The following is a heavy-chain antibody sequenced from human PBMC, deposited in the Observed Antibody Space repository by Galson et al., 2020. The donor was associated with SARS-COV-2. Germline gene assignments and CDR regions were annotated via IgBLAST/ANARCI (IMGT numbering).Heavy chain of an antibody. Sequence: GGSLRLSCAASGFTFSSYSMNWVRQAPGKGLEWVSYISSSSSTIYYADSVKGRFTISRDNVKNSLYLQMNSLRAEDTAVYYCARDPSPTELKYSYALQGYWGQGTLVTVSS. CDR3: ARDPSPTELKYSYALQGY. D-gene: IGHD5-18*01. J-gene: IGHJ4*02. CDR2: ISSSSSTI. CDR1: GFTFSSYS. V-gene: IGHV3-48*04.